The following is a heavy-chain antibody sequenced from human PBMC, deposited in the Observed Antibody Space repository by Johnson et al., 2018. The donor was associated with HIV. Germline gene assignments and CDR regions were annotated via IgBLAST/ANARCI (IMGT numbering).Heavy chain of an antibody. V-gene: IGHV3-23*04. Sequence: VQLVESGGGVVQPGRSLRLSCAASGFTFSSYAMSWVRQAPGKGLEWVSSISDNGGSIYYADSVKGRFTISRDNSKNMLYLQMNSLRAEDTALYYCAKGEQVWSVASAFDIWGQGTMVTVSS. CDR1: GFTFSSYA. CDR2: ISDNGGSI. J-gene: IGHJ3*02. CDR3: AKGEQVWSVASAFDI. D-gene: IGHD5-18*01.